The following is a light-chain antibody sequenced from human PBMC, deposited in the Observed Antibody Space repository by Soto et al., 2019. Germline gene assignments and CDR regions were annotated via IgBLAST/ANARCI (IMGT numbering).Light chain of an antibody. CDR1: SSDIGGYNY. CDR2: DVT. J-gene: IGLJ1*01. Sequence: QSVLTQPASVSGSPGQSITISCTGTSSDIGGYNYVSWYQQHPGKAPKVMIYDVTDRPSGVSNRFSGSKSGNTVSLTISGLQAEDEADYYCSSYTTSNTRYVFGTGTQLTVL. CDR3: SSYTTSNTRYV. V-gene: IGLV2-14*03.